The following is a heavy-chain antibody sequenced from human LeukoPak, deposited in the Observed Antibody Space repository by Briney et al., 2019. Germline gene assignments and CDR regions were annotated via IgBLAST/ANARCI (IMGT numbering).Heavy chain of an antibody. J-gene: IGHJ4*02. CDR1: GFTFSSYS. CDR2: ISSSSSSYI. D-gene: IGHD6-19*01. V-gene: IGHV3-21*01. CDR3: ARDYRAVAGTVLDY. Sequence: GGSLRLSCAASGFTFSSYSMNWVRQAPGKGLEWVSSISSSSSSYIYYADSVKGRFTISRDNAKNSLYLQMNSLRAEDTAVYYCARDYRAVAGTVLDYWGQGTLVTVSS.